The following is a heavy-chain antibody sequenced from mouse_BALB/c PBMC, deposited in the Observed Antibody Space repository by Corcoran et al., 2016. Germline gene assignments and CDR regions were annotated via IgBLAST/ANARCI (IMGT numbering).Heavy chain of an antibody. D-gene: IGHD2-5*01. CDR2: INTYTGEP. J-gene: IGHJ2*01. V-gene: IGHV9-3-1*01. CDR3: ARRSNYYFDY. CDR1: GYTFTNYG. Sequence: QIQLVQSGPELKKPGEPVKISCKASGYTFTNYGMNWVKQAPGKGLKWMGWINTYTGEPTYADDFKGRCAFSFETSASTAYLQINNLKNEDTATYFCARRSNYYFDYWGQGTTLTVSS.